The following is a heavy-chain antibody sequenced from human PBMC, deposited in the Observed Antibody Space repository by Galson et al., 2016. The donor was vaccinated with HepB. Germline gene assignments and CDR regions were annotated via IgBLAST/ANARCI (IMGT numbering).Heavy chain of an antibody. Sequence: YLILPCAASGFTFQNYAMHWVRQAPGKGLKWISFITWDGDSTSYANSWKGRFTISRDNSKNSLYLQMSSLRAEDTALYYCAKDIYTGGWSKGDGFHYWGQGTLVTVSS. CDR2: ITWDGDST. V-gene: IGHV3-43D*03. J-gene: IGHJ4*02. D-gene: IGHD6-19*01. CDR1: GFTFQNYA. CDR3: AKDIYTGGWSKGDGFHY.